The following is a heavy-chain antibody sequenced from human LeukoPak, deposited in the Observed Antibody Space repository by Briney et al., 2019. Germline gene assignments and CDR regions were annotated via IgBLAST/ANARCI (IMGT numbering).Heavy chain of an antibody. CDR2: IRYDGSNK. Sequence: GGSLRLSCAASGFTFSSYGMHWVRQAPGKGLEWVAFIRYDGSNKYYADSVKGRFTIFRDNSKNTLYLQMNSLRAEDTAVYYCAKERKVFGAQRVLDYWGQGTLVTVSS. CDR1: GFTFSSYG. J-gene: IGHJ4*02. CDR3: AKERKVFGAQRVLDY. V-gene: IGHV3-30*02. D-gene: IGHD3-3*01.